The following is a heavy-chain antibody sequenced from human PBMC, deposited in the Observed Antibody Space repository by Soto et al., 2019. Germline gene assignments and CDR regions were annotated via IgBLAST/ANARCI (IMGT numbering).Heavy chain of an antibody. CDR1: RFTFSSYA. D-gene: IGHD1-26*01. CDR3: ARRGSGSYYDY. V-gene: IGHV3-23*01. Sequence: EVQLLESGGGLVQPGGSLRLSCAASRFTFSSYAMRWVRQAPVKGLEWVSAISGSGGSTYYADSVKGRFTISRDNSKNTLYLQMNSLRAEDTAVYYCARRGSGSYYDYWGQGTLVTVSS. J-gene: IGHJ4*02. CDR2: ISGSGGST.